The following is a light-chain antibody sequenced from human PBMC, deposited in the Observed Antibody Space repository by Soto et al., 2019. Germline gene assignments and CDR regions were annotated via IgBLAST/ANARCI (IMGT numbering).Light chain of an antibody. CDR2: GAS. CDR3: QQYGSSPT. J-gene: IGKJ5*01. V-gene: IGKV3-20*01. CDR1: QIVSSTH. Sequence: EIVLTQSPGTLSLSPGERATLSCRASQIVSSTHLAWYQQKPGQAPRLVIYGASSRATGIPDRFSGSESGTDFTLTISRLEPEDFAVYYCQQYGSSPTFDQGTRLEIK.